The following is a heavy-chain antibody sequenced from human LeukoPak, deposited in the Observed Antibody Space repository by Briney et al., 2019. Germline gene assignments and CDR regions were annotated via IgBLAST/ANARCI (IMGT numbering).Heavy chain of an antibody. CDR3: AKGYSSGWSSPLDY. D-gene: IGHD6-19*01. Sequence: GGSLRLSCAASGFTFSSYAMSWVRQAPGKGLEWVSAISGSGGSTYYADSVKGRFTISRDNSKNTLYLQMNSLRAEDTAVYYCAKGYSSGWSSPLDYWGQGTLVTVSS. CDR2: ISGSGGST. V-gene: IGHV3-23*01. CDR1: GFTFSSYA. J-gene: IGHJ4*02.